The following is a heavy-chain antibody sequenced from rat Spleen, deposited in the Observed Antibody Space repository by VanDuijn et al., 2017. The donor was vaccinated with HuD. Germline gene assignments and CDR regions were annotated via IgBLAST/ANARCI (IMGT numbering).Heavy chain of an antibody. CDR1: GFTFSNYY. CDR2: ISTGGGST. D-gene: IGHD1-11*01. CDR3: TTSTPNYGGSPYYFDY. V-gene: IGHV5-27*01. Sequence: EVQLVESGGGLVQPGRSLKLSCAASGFTFSNYYMAWVRQAPTKGLEWVAYISTGGGSTYYRDSVKGRFTISRDNAKSTLYLQMDSLRSEDTATYYCTTSTPNYGGSPYYFDYWGQGVMVTVSS. J-gene: IGHJ2*01.